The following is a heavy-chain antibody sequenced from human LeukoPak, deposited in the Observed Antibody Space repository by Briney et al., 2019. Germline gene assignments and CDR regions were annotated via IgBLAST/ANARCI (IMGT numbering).Heavy chain of an antibody. J-gene: IGHJ4*02. CDR3: ALTTGTTEIDY. D-gene: IGHD1-1*01. CDR2: ISYDGSNK. CDR1: GFTFSSYG. Sequence: PGRSLRLSCAASGFTFSSYGMHWVRQAPGKGLEWVAVISYDGSNKYYADSVKGRFTISRDNSKNTLYLQMNSPRAEDTAVYYCALTTGTTEIDYWGQGTLVTVSS. V-gene: IGHV3-30*03.